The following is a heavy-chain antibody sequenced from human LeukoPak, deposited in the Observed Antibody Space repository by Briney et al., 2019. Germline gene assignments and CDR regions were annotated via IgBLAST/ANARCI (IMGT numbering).Heavy chain of an antibody. J-gene: IGHJ4*02. CDR2: ISWDGGST. CDR1: AFTFDDYT. Sequence: PGGSLRLSCAASAFTFDDYTMHWVRQAPGKGLEWVSLISWDGGSTHYADSVKGRFTISRDNSKNSLYLQMNSLRLEDTALHYCATGSQPGTTFDYWGQGTLVTASS. V-gene: IGHV3-43*01. CDR3: ATGSQPGTTFDY. D-gene: IGHD1-14*01.